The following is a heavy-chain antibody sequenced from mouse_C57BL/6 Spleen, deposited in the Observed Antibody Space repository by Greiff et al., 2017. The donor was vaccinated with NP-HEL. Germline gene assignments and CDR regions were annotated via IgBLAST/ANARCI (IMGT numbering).Heavy chain of an antibody. J-gene: IGHJ2*01. V-gene: IGHV1-80*01. CDR1: GYAFSSYW. Sequence: VQLQQSGAELVKPGASVKISCKASGYAFSSYWMNWVKQRPGKGLEWIGQIYPGDGDTNYNGKFKGKATLTADKSSSTAYMQLSSLTSEDSAVYFGARGLTGTRYFDYWGQGTTLTVSS. CDR3: ARGLTGTRYFDY. D-gene: IGHD4-1*01. CDR2: IYPGDGDT.